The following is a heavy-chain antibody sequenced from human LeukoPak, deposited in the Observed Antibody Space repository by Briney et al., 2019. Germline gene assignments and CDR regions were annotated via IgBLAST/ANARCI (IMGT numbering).Heavy chain of an antibody. V-gene: IGHV3-23*01. D-gene: IGHD3-22*01. CDR2: ISGSGDRT. CDR3: AKDSGYHFLDY. CDR1: GITFSSYA. J-gene: IGHJ4*02. Sequence: PGGSLRLSRAASGITFSSYAMIWVRQAPEKGLEWVSAISGSGDRTYHADSVKGRLTISRDNSKNTLYLQMSSLRAEDTAVYYCAKDSGYHFLDYWGQGTPVTVSS.